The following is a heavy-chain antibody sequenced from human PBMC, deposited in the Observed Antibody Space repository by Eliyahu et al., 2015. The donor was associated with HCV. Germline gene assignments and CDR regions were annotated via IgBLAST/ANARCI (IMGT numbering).Heavy chain of an antibody. D-gene: IGHD4-11*01. J-gene: IGHJ4*02. Sequence: EVQLVESGGDLVQPGGSLXLSXAAXXFXFXNXWMHWVRQAPGKGLXGVSRIXSDGSSTSYADSVKGRFTISRDNAKNTLYLQMNSLRAEDTAVYYCARWKKTTVTTDVFDNWGQGTLVTVSS. V-gene: IGHV3-74*01. CDR1: XFXFXNXW. CDR3: ARWKKTTVTTDVFDN. CDR2: IXSDGSST.